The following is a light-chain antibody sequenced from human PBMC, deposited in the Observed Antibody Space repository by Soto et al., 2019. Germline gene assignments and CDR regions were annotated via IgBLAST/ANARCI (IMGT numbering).Light chain of an antibody. Sequence: QSALTQPASVSGSPGQSITISCTGTSSDIGNYNFVSWYQHHPGKAPKLMIYEVDNRPSGISNRFSGSKSGNTASLTISGLQAEDEADYYCSSYTTRNTLVVFGGGTKVTVL. CDR2: EVD. V-gene: IGLV2-14*01. CDR3: SSYTTRNTLVV. J-gene: IGLJ3*02. CDR1: SSDIGNYNF.